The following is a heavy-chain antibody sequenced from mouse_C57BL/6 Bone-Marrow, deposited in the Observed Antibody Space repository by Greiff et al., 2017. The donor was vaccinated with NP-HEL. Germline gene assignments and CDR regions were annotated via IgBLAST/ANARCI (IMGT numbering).Heavy chain of an antibody. CDR3: TTFDSLYAMDY. D-gene: IGHD2-4*01. J-gene: IGHJ4*01. CDR2: IDPENGDT. V-gene: IGHV14-4*01. CDR1: GFNIKDDY. Sequence: VQLQQYGAELVRPGASVKLSCTASGFNIKDDYMHWVKQRPEQGLEWIGWIDPENGDTEYASKFQGKATITADTSSNTAYLQLSSLTSEDTAVYYCTTFDSLYAMDYWGQGTSVTVSS.